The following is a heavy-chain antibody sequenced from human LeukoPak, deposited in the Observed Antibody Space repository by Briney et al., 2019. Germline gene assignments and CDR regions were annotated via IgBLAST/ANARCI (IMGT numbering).Heavy chain of an antibody. V-gene: IGHV1-2*02. D-gene: IGHD5-12*01. J-gene: IGHJ4*02. CDR2: INPNSGGT. CDR3: ARHGYSGYDLVY. Sequence: ASVKVSCKASGYTFTGYYMHWVRQAPGEGLEWMGWINPNSGGTNHAQKFQGRVTMTRDTSISTAYMELSRLRSDDTAVYYCARHGYSGYDLVYWGQGTLVTVSS. CDR1: GYTFTGYY.